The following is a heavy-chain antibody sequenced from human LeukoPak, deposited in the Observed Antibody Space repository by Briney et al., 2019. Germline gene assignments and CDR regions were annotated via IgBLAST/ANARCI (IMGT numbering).Heavy chain of an antibody. V-gene: IGHV3-7*01. Sequence: PGGSLRLSCAASGFTLSSYWMSWVRQAPGKGLEWVANIKQDGSEKYYVDSVKGRFTISRDNAKSSLYLQMNSLRAEDTAVYYCAREADDGVYYFDYWGQGTLVTVSS. D-gene: IGHD5-24*01. J-gene: IGHJ4*02. CDR2: IKQDGSEK. CDR3: AREADDGVYYFDY. CDR1: GFTLSSYW.